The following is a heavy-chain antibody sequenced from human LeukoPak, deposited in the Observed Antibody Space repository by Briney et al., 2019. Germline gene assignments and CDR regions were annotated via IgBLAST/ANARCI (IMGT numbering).Heavy chain of an antibody. J-gene: IGHJ4*02. CDR1: GFTFSDYY. Sequence: GGSLRLSCAASGFTFSDYYMSWLRQAPGKGLEWVSYISSSGSTIYYADSVKGRFTISRDNAKNSLYLQMNSLRAEDTAVYYCARAVAVNGYYFDYWGQGTLVTVSS. CDR2: ISSSGSTI. D-gene: IGHD6-19*01. CDR3: ARAVAVNGYYFDY. V-gene: IGHV3-11*01.